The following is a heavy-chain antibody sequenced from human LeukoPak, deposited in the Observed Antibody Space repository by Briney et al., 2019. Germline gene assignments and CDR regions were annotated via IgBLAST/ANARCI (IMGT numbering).Heavy chain of an antibody. J-gene: IGHJ5*02. Sequence: SETLSLTCIVSGDSISSYYWSWIRQPPGKGLEWIGYIHYSGSTNYNPSLKSRVTISVDTSKNQFSLKLSSVTAADTAVYYCARRPKYYYGSGSYFANWFDPWGQGTLVTVSS. CDR1: GDSISSYY. D-gene: IGHD3-10*01. CDR3: ARRPKYYYGSGSYFANWFDP. V-gene: IGHV4-59*12. CDR2: IHYSGST.